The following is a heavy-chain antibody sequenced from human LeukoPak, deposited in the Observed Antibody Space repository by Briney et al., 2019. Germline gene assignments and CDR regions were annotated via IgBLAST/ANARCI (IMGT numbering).Heavy chain of an antibody. CDR1: GFTFSSYG. Sequence: PGGSLRLSCAASGFTFSSYGMHWVRQAPGKGLEWVAVISYDGSNKYYADSVKGRFTISRDNSKNTLYLQMNSLRAEDTAVYYCAVAYSGSGYYPVDYWGQGTLVTVSS. V-gene: IGHV3-30*03. CDR3: AVAYSGSGYYPVDY. D-gene: IGHD3-22*01. CDR2: ISYDGSNK. J-gene: IGHJ4*02.